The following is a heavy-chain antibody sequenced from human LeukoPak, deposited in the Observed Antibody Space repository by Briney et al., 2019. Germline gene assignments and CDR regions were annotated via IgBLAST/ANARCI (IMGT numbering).Heavy chain of an antibody. J-gene: IGHJ4*02. CDR1: GFTFSNAW. CDR2: IKSKTDGGTT. D-gene: IGHD6-13*01. CDR3: ARLYSSSWSMWY. V-gene: IGHV3-15*01. Sequence: PGGSLRLSCAASGFTFSNAWMSWVRQAPGKGLEWVGRIKSKTDGGTTDYAAPVKGRFTISRDDSKNTLYLQMNSLKTEDTAVYYCARLYSSSWSMWYWGQGTLVTVSS.